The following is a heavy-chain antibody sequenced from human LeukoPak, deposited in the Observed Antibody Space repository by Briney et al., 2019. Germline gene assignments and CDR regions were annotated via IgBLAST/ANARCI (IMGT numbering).Heavy chain of an antibody. CDR2: MSHSGNT. J-gene: IGHJ4*02. V-gene: IGHV4-39*01. CDR3: ARHYDYVWGSYRPSGYYFDY. CDR1: GGSISSSSYY. Sequence: ASETLSLTCTVSGGSISSSSYYWGWIRQPPGKGLEWIGRMSHSGNTYFNPSLKSRVTISVDASKTQFSLKLSSVTAADTAVYYCARHYDYVWGSYRPSGYYFDYWGQGTLVTVSS. D-gene: IGHD3-16*02.